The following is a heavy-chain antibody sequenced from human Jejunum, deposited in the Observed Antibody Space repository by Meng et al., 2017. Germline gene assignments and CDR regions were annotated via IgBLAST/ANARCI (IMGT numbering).Heavy chain of an antibody. D-gene: IGHD5-18*01. J-gene: IGHJ4*02. CDR2: IYHSGST. V-gene: IGHV4-4*02. CDR1: GGSISSVYW. CDR3: ARGGYYSFDY. Sequence: VQLQGSGPGLVNASETLSLTGAVSGGSISSVYWCAWVRQSPGKGLEWIGEIYHSGSTNYNPSLKSRVTISVDKSKNQFSLKLTSVTAADTAVYYCARGGYYSFDYWGQGTLVTVSS.